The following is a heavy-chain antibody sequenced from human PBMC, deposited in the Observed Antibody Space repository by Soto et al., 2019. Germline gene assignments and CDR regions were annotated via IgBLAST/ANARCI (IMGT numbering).Heavy chain of an antibody. D-gene: IGHD3-3*01. CDR2: IRSKANSYAT. Sequence: PGESLRLSCAASGFTFSGYAMHWVRQASGKGRDWVGRIRSKANSYATAYAASVKGRFTISRDDSKNTAYLQMNSLKTEDTAVYYCTRLSVFWSGYYDNWFDPWGQGTLVTVSS. V-gene: IGHV3-73*01. J-gene: IGHJ5*02. CDR3: TRLSVFWSGYYDNWFDP. CDR1: GFTFSGYA.